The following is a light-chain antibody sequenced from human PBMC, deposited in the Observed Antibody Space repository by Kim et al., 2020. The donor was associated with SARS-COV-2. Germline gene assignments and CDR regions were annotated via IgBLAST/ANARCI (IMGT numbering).Light chain of an antibody. J-gene: IGKJ5*01. V-gene: IGKV1-16*02. Sequence: DIQMTQSPSSLSASVGDRVTISCRASQDINNNLAWFQQKPGKAPKSLIYGADTLQNGVPSKFSGSGSGTDFTLTISSLQPEDFATYYCQQYNAYPITFGQGTRLEIK. CDR3: QQYNAYPIT. CDR1: QDINNN. CDR2: GAD.